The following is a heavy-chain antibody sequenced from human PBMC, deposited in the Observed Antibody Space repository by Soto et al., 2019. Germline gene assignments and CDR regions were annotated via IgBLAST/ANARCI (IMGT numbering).Heavy chain of an antibody. V-gene: IGHV3-30*03. D-gene: IGHD6-13*01. J-gene: IGHJ6*02. Sequence: QVQLVESGGGVVQPGRSLRLSCAASGFTSTSYGMHWVRQAPGKGLEWVATISYDGSNKYYADSVKGRFTIYRDNSKNMFYLQMNSLRAEDTALYYCARLTSVYRSNCYYGMDVWGQGTTVTVSS. CDR2: ISYDGSNK. CDR3: ARLTSVYRSNCYYGMDV. CDR1: GFTSTSYG.